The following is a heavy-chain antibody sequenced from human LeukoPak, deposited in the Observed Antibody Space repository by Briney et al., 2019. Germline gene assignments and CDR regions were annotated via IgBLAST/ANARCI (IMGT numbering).Heavy chain of an antibody. CDR3: ARGDYDFWSGYRNLDY. D-gene: IGHD3-3*01. J-gene: IGHJ4*02. Sequence: GGSLRLSCAASGFTFSSYSMNWVRQAPGKGLEWVSSISSSSSYIYYADPVKGRFTISRDNAKNSLYLQMNSLRAEDTAVYYCARGDYDFWSGYRNLDYWGQGTLVTVSS. V-gene: IGHV3-21*01. CDR1: GFTFSSYS. CDR2: ISSSSSYI.